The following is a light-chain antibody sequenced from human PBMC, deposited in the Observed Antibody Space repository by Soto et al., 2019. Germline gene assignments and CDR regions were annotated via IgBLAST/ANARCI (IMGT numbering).Light chain of an antibody. Sequence: DIQMTQSPSSLSASVGDSVTLTCRASHYIGTFLNWYQQRPGKAPKLLIYAASNLQSGVPLRFSGSGSGTEFTLTISSLQPEDFATYSCQKNYSSPSITFGQGTRLEIK. CDR1: HYIGTF. CDR3: QKNYSSPSIT. V-gene: IGKV1-39*01. CDR2: AAS. J-gene: IGKJ5*01.